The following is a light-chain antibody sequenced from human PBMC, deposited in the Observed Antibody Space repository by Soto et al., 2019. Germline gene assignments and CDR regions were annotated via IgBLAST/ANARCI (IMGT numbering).Light chain of an antibody. CDR1: SSDIGGNNF. CDR2: DVI. J-gene: IGLJ2*01. Sequence: QSALTQPPSASGSPGQSVTISCTGTSSDIGGNNFVSWYQHHPGKAPKLMLYDVIKRPSGVPARFSGSKSGNTASLTVSGLQAEDEADYYCSSYGGSNNLVVFGGGTQLTVL. V-gene: IGLV2-8*01. CDR3: SSYGGSNNLVV.